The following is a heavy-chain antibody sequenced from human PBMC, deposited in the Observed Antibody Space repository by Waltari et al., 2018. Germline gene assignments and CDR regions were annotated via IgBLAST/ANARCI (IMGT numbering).Heavy chain of an antibody. CDR3: ARSPRKWELLSFDY. D-gene: IGHD1-26*01. V-gene: IGHV4-30-4*08. Sequence: QVQLQESGPGLVKPSQTLSLTGTVSGGSTSSGDYSWSWIRQPPGKGLEWIGYIYYSGSTYYNPSLKSRVTISVDTSKNQFSLKLSSVTAADTAVYYCARSPRKWELLSFDYWGQGTLVTVSS. CDR1: GGSTSSGDYS. CDR2: IYYSGST. J-gene: IGHJ4*02.